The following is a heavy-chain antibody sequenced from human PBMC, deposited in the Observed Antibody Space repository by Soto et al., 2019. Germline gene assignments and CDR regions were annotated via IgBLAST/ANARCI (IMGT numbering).Heavy chain of an antibody. CDR3: AVYTWNDGSAFDI. CDR1: GGSISSYY. CDR2: IYYSGST. Sequence: QVQLQESGPGLVKPSETLSLTCTVSGGSISSYYWRWIRQPPGKGLEWIGNIYYSGSTNYNPSLNNRVTIPVARSKNQFSLQLSAVPAAGPAVYYCAVYTWNDGSAFDIWGQGKIVTVSS. V-gene: IGHV4-59*01. D-gene: IGHD1-1*01. J-gene: IGHJ3*02.